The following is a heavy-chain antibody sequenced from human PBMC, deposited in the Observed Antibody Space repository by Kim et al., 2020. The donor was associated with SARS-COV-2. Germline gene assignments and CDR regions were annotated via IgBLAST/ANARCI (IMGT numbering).Heavy chain of an antibody. CDR3: ERDPGVAGIDP. CDR2: T. V-gene: IGHV1-3*01. Sequence: TKYSQKFQGRVTITRDTAASKAYKELSSLRSEDTAVYYCERDPGVAGIDPWGQGTLVTVSS. D-gene: IGHD6-19*01. J-gene: IGHJ5*02.